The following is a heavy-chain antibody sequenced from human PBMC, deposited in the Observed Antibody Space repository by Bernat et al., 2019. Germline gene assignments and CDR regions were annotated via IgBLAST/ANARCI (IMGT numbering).Heavy chain of an antibody. CDR2: ISGSGDST. J-gene: IGHJ4*02. Sequence: VQLVESGGGLVRPGGSLRLSCAASGFTFTSYAMSWVRQAPGKGLEWVSAISGSGDSTYYAHSVKGRFTISRDNSKNTLYLQMNSLRAEDTAVYFCAKDRELVDHWGQGTLVTVSS. CDR3: AKDRELVDH. CDR1: GFTFTSYA. D-gene: IGHD1-26*01. V-gene: IGHV3-23*04.